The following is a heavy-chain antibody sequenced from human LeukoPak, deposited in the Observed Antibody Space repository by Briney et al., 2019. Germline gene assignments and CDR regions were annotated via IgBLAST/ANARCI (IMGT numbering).Heavy chain of an antibody. CDR2: ISGDGSDT. CDR1: GFTFSTYW. Sequence: GGSLRLSCAASGFTFSTYWIHWVRQAPGKGLVWVSRISGDGSDTRYADSVKGRFTISRDNAKNTVFLQMNGLRDEDTAVYYCARDVQDSRTGGLDFWGQGTLVTVSS. D-gene: IGHD3-22*01. J-gene: IGHJ4*02. CDR3: ARDVQDSRTGGLDF. V-gene: IGHV3-74*01.